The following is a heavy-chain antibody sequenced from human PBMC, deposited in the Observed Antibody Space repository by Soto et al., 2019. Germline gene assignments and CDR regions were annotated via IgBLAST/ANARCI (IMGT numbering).Heavy chain of an antibody. Sequence: SEALALTCSVSGGSISSGGLPWSWIRQPPGKGLEWIGYIFHSGSTYYNPSLKSRVTISVDTSKNQFSLRLTSVTATDTAFYYCAGTNYVRNWFDPWGQGTLVTVSS. D-gene: IGHD4-4*01. V-gene: IGHV4-30-2*01. CDR2: IFHSGST. CDR3: AGTNYVRNWFDP. J-gene: IGHJ5*02. CDR1: GGSISSGGLP.